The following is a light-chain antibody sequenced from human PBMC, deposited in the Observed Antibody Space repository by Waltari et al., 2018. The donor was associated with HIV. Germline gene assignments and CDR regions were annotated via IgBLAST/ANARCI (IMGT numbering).Light chain of an antibody. J-gene: IGLJ2*01. CDR1: SSTIGRST. Sequence: QSVLTQPPSTSGTPGQSVTISCSGSSSTIGRSTVSWFQQFPGKAPKVLIYGKNQRPSGVPDRFSGSKSGTSASLAIGGLQSEDEADYYCASWDDSLNGPVFGGGTTLTVL. CDR2: GKN. V-gene: IGLV1-44*01. CDR3: ASWDDSLNGPV.